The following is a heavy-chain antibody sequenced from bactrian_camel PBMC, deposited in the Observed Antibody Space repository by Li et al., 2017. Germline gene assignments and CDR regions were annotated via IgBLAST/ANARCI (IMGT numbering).Heavy chain of an antibody. CDR1: ELTSSDYC. Sequence: VQLVESGGGSVQAGGSLRLSCVVSELTSSDYCMGWFRQAPGKEREGVALIYTGDHSTYYLDSVKGRFTISLDAAKNTLYLQMNSLRTEDTAVYYCAREKDNSDALDYWGKGTQVTVS. V-gene: IGHV3S1*01. D-gene: IGHD4*01. J-gene: IGHJ7*01. CDR2: IYTGDHST.